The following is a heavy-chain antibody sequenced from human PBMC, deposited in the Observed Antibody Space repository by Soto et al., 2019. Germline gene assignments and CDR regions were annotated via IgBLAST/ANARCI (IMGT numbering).Heavy chain of an antibody. CDR3: ARDWPIARQLASDAFDI. D-gene: IGHD6-13*01. V-gene: IGHV1-18*01. J-gene: IGHJ3*02. CDR2: ISTYNVNT. Sequence: ASVKVSCKASGYTFISYGISWVRQAPGQGLEWMGWISTYNVNTNYAQKFQGRVTMATDTSTSTAYMELRSLRSDDTAVYYCARDWPIARQLASDAFDIWGQGTMVTVSS. CDR1: GYTFISYG.